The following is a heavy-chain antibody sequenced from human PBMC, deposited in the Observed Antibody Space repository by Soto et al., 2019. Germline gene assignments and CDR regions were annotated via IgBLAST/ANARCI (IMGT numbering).Heavy chain of an antibody. CDR2: FSSSGGST. CDR1: EGTYSNYA. V-gene: IGHV3-23*01. Sequence: PGGSQRLSCGAPEGTYSNYAMSWIRKAPIPWLEWVSTFSSSGGSTYYADSVKGRFTISRDNSNNTLYLQMNSLRAEDTALYYCAKELYPKTTNSGDAFDIWGQGTRVTVSS. D-gene: IGHD2-15*01. J-gene: IGHJ3*02. CDR3: AKELYPKTTNSGDAFDI.